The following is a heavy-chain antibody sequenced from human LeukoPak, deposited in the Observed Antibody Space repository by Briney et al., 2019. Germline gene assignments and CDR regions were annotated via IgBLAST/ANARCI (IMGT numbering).Heavy chain of an antibody. J-gene: IGHJ4*02. V-gene: IGHV3-23*01. CDR2: ITHVGWTK. D-gene: IGHD5-24*01. Sequence: PGGSLRLSCAASGFTFNTYAMCWVRLGPTPGLGRVSSITHVGWTKYSVSVKGRLTISRDKSRNTLYLQINSLRADDAALYYCAKSRPAGSDGYVHFYAQWGQGTLVTVSS. CDR3: AKSRPAGSDGYVHFYAQ. CDR1: GFTFNTYA.